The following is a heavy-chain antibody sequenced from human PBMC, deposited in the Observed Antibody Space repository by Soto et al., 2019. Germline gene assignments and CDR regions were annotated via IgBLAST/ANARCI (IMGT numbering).Heavy chain of an antibody. CDR1: GYPFTSYG. J-gene: IGHJ6*02. Sequence: GASVKVSCKASGYPFTSYGISWVRQAPGQGLEWMGWISAYNGNTNYAQKLQGRVTMTTDTSTSTAYMELRSLRSDDTAVYYCARELGVVWGYYYYYGMDVWGQGTTVTVSS. CDR3: ARELGVVWGYYYYYGMDV. D-gene: IGHD3-16*01. V-gene: IGHV1-18*04. CDR2: ISAYNGNT.